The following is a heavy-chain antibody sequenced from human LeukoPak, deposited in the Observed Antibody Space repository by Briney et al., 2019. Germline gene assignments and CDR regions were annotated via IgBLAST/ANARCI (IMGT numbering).Heavy chain of an antibody. CDR3: ARGTGSSWYYYYYGMDV. D-gene: IGHD6-13*01. J-gene: IGHJ6*02. V-gene: IGHV1-8*01. Sequence: SVKVSCKASGYTFTSYDINWVRQATGQGLEWMGWMNPNCGNTGYAQKFQGRVTMTRNTSISTAYMELSSLRSEDTVVYYCARGTGSSWYYYYYGMDVWGQGTTVTVSS. CDR2: MNPNCGNT. CDR1: GYTFTSYD.